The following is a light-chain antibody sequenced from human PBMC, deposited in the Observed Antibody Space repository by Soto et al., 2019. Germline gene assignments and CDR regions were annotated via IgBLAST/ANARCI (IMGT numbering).Light chain of an antibody. CDR3: RQNTKCPPVT. V-gene: IGKV3-15*01. Sequence: EVVMTQSPATVSVSPGEGVTLSCRASQTISNDLAWYQQKPGKAPRLLIYGASTMATGVQASFSGGGSGTEVTLTTSRLQSEDFAFYYCRQNTKCPPVTFGGGTKVEIK. CDR1: QTISND. J-gene: IGKJ4*01. CDR2: GAS.